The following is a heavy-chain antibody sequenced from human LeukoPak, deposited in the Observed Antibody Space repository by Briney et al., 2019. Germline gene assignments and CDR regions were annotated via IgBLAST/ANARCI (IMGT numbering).Heavy chain of an antibody. V-gene: IGHV4-39*07. Sequence: SETLSLTCTVSGGSISSSSYYWGWIRQPPGKGLEWIGSIFYSESTYYNPSLKSRITISIDTSKNQFSLKLSSVTAADTAVYYCARDRDDSSGYSDYWGQGTLVTVSS. CDR1: GGSISSSSYY. CDR3: ARDRDDSSGYSDY. D-gene: IGHD3-22*01. J-gene: IGHJ4*02. CDR2: IFYSEST.